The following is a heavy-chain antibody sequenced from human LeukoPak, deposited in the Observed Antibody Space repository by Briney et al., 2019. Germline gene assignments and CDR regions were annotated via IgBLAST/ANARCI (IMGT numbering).Heavy chain of an antibody. D-gene: IGHD3-16*01. CDR2: IYYSGST. Sequence: WETLSLTCSVSGGSISSYYWSWIRQPPGKGLEWIGYIYYSGSTNYNPSLKSRVTVSLDTSKSQFSLKLTSVTAADTAVYYCARAPIPYDRSRTDYRFDPWGQGTLVTVAS. J-gene: IGHJ5*02. CDR1: GGSISSYY. V-gene: IGHV4-59*01. CDR3: ARAPIPYDRSRTDYRFDP.